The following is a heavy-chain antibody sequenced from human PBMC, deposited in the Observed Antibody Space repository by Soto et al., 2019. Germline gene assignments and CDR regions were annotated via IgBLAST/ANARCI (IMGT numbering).Heavy chain of an antibody. D-gene: IGHD5-18*01. CDR1: GFTFSSYW. Sequence: GGSLRLSCAASGFTFSSYWMHWVRQAPGKGLVWVSRINSDGSSTSYADSVKGRFTISRDNAKNTLYLQMNSLRAEDTAVYYCAREGSIQLWFTRESYYYYGMDVWGQGTTVTVSS. CDR3: AREGSIQLWFTRESYYYYGMDV. CDR2: INSDGSST. V-gene: IGHV3-74*01. J-gene: IGHJ6*02.